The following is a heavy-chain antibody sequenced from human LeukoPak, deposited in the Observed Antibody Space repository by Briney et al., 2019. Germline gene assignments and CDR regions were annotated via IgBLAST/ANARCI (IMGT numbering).Heavy chain of an antibody. V-gene: IGHV1-24*01. CDR2: FDPEDGET. Sequence: TSVKVSCKVSGYTLTELSMHWVRQAPGKGLEWMGGFDPEDGETIYAQKFQGRVTMTEDTSTDTAYMELSRLRSDDTAVYYCAREWAGLKNPMDYWGQGTLVTVSS. D-gene: IGHD1-14*01. J-gene: IGHJ4*02. CDR3: AREWAGLKNPMDY. CDR1: GYTLTELS.